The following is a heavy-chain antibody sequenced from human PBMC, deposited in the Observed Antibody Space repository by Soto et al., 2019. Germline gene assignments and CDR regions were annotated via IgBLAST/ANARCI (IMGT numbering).Heavy chain of an antibody. CDR2: ISYDGSNK. J-gene: IGHJ4*02. V-gene: IGHV3-30*18. Sequence: QVQLVESGGGVVQPGRSLRLSCAASGFTFSSYGMHWVRQAPGQGLEWVAVISYDGSNKYYADSVKGRFTISRDNSKNTLYLQMNSLRAEDTAVYYCAKVIAGAAAGTDYWGQGTLVTVSS. D-gene: IGHD6-13*01. CDR1: GFTFSSYG. CDR3: AKVIAGAAAGTDY.